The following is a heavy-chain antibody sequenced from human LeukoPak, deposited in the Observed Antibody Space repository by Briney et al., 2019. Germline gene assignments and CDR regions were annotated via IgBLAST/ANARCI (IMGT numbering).Heavy chain of an antibody. CDR3: AELGITMIGGV. V-gene: IGHV3-48*04. CDR1: GCTFNSYN. J-gene: IGHJ6*04. D-gene: IGHD3-10*02. Sequence: GGSLRLSCAASGCTFNSYNIKWVRQAPGKGLEWVSYISSSSSTIYYADSVKGRFSISRDNAKNSLYLQMNSLRAEDTAVYYCAELGITMIGGVWGKGTTVTISS. CDR2: ISSSSSTI.